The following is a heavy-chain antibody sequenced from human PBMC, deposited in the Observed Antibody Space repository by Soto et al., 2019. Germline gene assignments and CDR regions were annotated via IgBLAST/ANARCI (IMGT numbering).Heavy chain of an antibody. CDR3: ARGGYSYGNSEYYFDY. V-gene: IGHV1-69*06. Sequence: QVQLVQSGAEVKKPGSSVKVSCKASGGTFSSYAISWVRQAPGQGLEWMGGIIPILGTANYAQKFQGRVTITADKSTSTAYMELSSLRSEDTAVYYCARGGYSYGNSEYYFDYWGQGTLVTVSS. CDR1: GGTFSSYA. J-gene: IGHJ4*02. D-gene: IGHD5-18*01. CDR2: IIPILGTA.